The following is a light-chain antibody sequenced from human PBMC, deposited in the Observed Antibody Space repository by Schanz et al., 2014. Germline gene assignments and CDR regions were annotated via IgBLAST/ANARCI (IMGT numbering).Light chain of an antibody. Sequence: EIVLTQSPGTLSLSPGEGATLSCRASQSISSTSLAWYQQKPGQAPRLLIYGAYSRATGIPDRFSGSGSGTDFTLTISRLEPEDFAMYYCQQYDNSLPWTFGRGTKVEIK. V-gene: IGKV3-20*01. CDR3: QQYDNSLPWT. J-gene: IGKJ1*01. CDR1: QSISSTS. CDR2: GAY.